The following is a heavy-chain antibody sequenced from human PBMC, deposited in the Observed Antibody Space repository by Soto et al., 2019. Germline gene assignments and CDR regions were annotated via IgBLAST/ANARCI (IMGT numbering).Heavy chain of an antibody. CDR3: AYDPYDFWSGYAPYYYYGMDV. D-gene: IGHD3-3*01. CDR1: GGTFSSYA. Sequence: SVKVSCKASGGTFSSYAISWVRQAPGQGLEWMGGIIPIFGTANYAQKFQGRVTITADESTSTAYMELSSLRSEDTAVYYCAYDPYDFWSGYAPYYYYGMDVWGQGTTVTVSS. CDR2: IIPIFGTA. J-gene: IGHJ6*02. V-gene: IGHV1-69*13.